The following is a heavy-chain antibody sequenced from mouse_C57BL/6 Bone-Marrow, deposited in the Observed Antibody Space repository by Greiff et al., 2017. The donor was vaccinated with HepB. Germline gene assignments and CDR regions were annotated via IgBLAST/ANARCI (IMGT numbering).Heavy chain of an antibody. D-gene: IGHD3-2*01. CDR3: ARYFDRGYYFDY. CDR1: GYTFTSYW. Sequence: QVQLQQPGAELVRPGSSVKLSCKASGYTFTSYWMDWVKQRPGQGLEWIGNIYPSDSETHYNQKFKDKATLTVDKSSSTAYMQLSSLTSEDSAVYYCARYFDRGYYFDYWGQGTTLTVSS. V-gene: IGHV1-61*01. J-gene: IGHJ2*01. CDR2: IYPSDSET.